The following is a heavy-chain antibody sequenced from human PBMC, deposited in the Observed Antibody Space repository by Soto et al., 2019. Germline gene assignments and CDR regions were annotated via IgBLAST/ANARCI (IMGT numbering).Heavy chain of an antibody. CDR3: AKGRLHYDILTGSEF. CDR2: ISYDGSNK. J-gene: IGHJ4*02. CDR1: GFTFSSYG. V-gene: IGHV3-30*18. Sequence: QVQLVESGGGVVQPGRSLRLSCAASGFTFSSYGMHWVRQAPGKGLEWVAVISYDGSNKYYADSVKGRFTISRDNSKNTLYLQMNSLRAEDTAVYYCAKGRLHYDILTGSEFWGQGTLVTVSS. D-gene: IGHD3-9*01.